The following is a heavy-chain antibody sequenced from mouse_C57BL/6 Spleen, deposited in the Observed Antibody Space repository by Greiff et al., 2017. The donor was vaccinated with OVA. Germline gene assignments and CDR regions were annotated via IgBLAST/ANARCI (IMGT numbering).Heavy chain of an antibody. CDR2: ISDGGSYT. J-gene: IGHJ2*01. CDR1: GFTFSSYA. V-gene: IGHV5-4*01. D-gene: IGHD4-1*01. CDR3: ARDRVTGTRYCDY. Sequence: EVQLVESGGGLVKPGGSLKLSCAASGFTFSSYAMSWVRQTPEKRLEWVATISDGGSYTYYPDNVKGRFTISRDNAKNNLYLQMSHLKSEDTAIYYCARDRVTGTRYCDYWGQGTTLTVSS.